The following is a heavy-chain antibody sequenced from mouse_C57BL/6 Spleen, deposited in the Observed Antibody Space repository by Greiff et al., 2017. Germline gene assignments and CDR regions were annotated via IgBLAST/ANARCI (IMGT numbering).Heavy chain of an antibody. V-gene: IGHV1-82*01. CDR3: ARSSSGYRGADY. J-gene: IGHJ2*01. CDR2: IYPGDGDT. CDR1: GYAFSSSW. Sequence: VQLQESGPELVKPGASVKISCKASGYAFSSSWMNWVKQRPGKGLEWIGRIYPGDGDTNYNGKFKGKATLTADKSSSTAYMQLSSRTSEDSAVYFCARSSSGYRGADYWGQGTTLTVSS. D-gene: IGHD3-2*02.